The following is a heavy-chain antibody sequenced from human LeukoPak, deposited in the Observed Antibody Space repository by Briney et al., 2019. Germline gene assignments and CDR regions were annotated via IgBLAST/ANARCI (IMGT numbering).Heavy chain of an antibody. J-gene: IGHJ3*02. V-gene: IGHV1-46*01. CDR1: GYTFTSYY. Sequence: ASVKVSCKASGYTFTSYYMHWVRQAPGQGLEWMGIINPSGGSTSYAQKFQGRVTMTRDTSTSTVYMELSSLRSEDTAVYYCASPGYCSSTSCYGRAFDIWGQGTMVTVSS. CDR3: ASPGYCSSTSCYGRAFDI. D-gene: IGHD2-2*01. CDR2: INPSGGST.